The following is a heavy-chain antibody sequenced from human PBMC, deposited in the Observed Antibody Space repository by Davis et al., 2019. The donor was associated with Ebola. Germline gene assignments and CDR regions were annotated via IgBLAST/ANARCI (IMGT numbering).Heavy chain of an antibody. Sequence: PSETLSLTCTVSGGSVSSGSYYWSWIRQPPGKGLEWIGYIYYSGSTYYNPSLKSRVTISVDTSKNQFSLKLSSVTAADTAVYYCARGDYGGNSFYYYGMDVWGQGTTVTVSS. D-gene: IGHD4-23*01. J-gene: IGHJ6*02. CDR1: GGSVSSGSYY. CDR3: ARGDYGGNSFYYYGMDV. CDR2: IYYSGST. V-gene: IGHV4-61*01.